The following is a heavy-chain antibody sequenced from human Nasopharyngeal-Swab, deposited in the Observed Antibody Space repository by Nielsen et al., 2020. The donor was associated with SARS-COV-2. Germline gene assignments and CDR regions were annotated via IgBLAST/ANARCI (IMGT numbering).Heavy chain of an antibody. D-gene: IGHD4-17*01. CDR1: EGTFSSYA. CDR2: ITPIFGTA. V-gene: IGHV1-69*13. J-gene: IGHJ4*02. Sequence: SVKVSCKASEGTFSSYAISWVRQAPGQGQEWRGGITPIFGTANYAQKFQGRVTITADESTSTAYMELSSLRSEDTAVYYCARATFKQDDYGDYGSGNNFDLWGQGTLVTVSS. CDR3: ARATFKQDDYGDYGSGNNFDL.